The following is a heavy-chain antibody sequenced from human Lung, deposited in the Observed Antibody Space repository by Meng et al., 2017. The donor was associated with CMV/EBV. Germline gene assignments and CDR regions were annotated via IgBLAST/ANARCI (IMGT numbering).Heavy chain of an antibody. CDR1: GGSISSYD. D-gene: IGHD6-19*01. CDR2: IYTSGTT. Sequence: LRGAGRGCATPSRPLSLTCTVTGGSISSYDWSWIRQSAGKGLEWIGRIYTSGTTIYNPSLKSRLTLSLDTSKNQFSLKLNSVTAADTAVYYCARAEADTGNFDYWGQGTLVTVSS. J-gene: IGHJ4*02. V-gene: IGHV4-4*07. CDR3: ARAEADTGNFDY.